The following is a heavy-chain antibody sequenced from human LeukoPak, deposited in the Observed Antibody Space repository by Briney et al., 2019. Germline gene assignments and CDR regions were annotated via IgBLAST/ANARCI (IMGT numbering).Heavy chain of an antibody. CDR1: GYTFTGYY. V-gene: IGHV1-2*02. D-gene: IGHD1-26*01. CDR3: ARVGGGSYFGWFDP. CDR2: INPNSGGT. Sequence: ASVKVSCKASGYTFTGYYMHWVRQAPGQGLEWMGWINPNSGGTNYAQKFQGRVTMTRDTSISTAYMELSRLRSDDTAVYYCARVGGGSYFGWFDPWGQGTLVTVSS. J-gene: IGHJ5*02.